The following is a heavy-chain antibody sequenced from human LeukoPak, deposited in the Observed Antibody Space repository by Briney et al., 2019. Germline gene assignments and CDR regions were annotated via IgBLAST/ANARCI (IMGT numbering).Heavy chain of an antibody. Sequence: ASVKVSCKASGYTFTGYYLHWVRQAPGQGLEWMGWIKSNSGDTNYAQKFEGRVTMTRDTSISTAYMELSSLRSDDTAVYYCPRGGVGNFDLWGQGTLVTVSS. V-gene: IGHV1-2*02. CDR2: IKSNSGDT. CDR1: GYTFTGYY. J-gene: IGHJ4*02. CDR3: PRGGVGNFDL. D-gene: IGHD1-26*01.